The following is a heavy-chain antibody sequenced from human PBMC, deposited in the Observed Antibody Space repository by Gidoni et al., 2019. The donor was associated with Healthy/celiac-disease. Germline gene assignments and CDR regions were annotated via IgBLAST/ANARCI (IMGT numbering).Heavy chain of an antibody. D-gene: IGHD5-12*01. CDR3: ARDIVATIGYYYYYGMDV. V-gene: IGHV1-69*06. J-gene: IGHJ6*02. CDR1: GGTFSSYA. Sequence: QVQLVQSGAEVKKPGSSVKVSCKASGGTFSSYAIRWVRQAPGQGLEWMGGIIPIFGTANYAQKFQGRVTITADKSTSTAYMELSSLRSEDTAVYYCARDIVATIGYYYYYGMDVWGQGTTVTVSS. CDR2: IIPIFGTA.